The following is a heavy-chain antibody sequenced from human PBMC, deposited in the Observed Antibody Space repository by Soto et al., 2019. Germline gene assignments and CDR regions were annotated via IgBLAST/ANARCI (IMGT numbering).Heavy chain of an antibody. J-gene: IGHJ3*02. Sequence: EVQLVESGGGLVQPGRSLRLSCAASGFTFDDYAMHWVRQAPGKGLEWVAGIRWNSGSIGYADSVKGRFTISRDNAKNSLYLQMNSLRADDTALYYCAKGGGHIWGQGTMVTVS. CDR1: GFTFDDYA. CDR2: IRWNSGSI. V-gene: IGHV3-9*01. CDR3: AKGGGHI.